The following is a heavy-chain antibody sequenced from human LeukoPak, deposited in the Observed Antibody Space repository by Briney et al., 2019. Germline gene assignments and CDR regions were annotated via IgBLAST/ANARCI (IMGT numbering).Heavy chain of an antibody. CDR1: GYTSTSYG. J-gene: IGHJ4*02. Sequence: GASVKVSCKASGYTSTSYGISWVRQAPGQGLEWMGWISAYNGNTNYAQKLQGRVTMTTGTSTSTAYMELRSLRSDDTAVYYCARDPAYYYDSSGCDYWGQGTLVTVSS. CDR3: ARDPAYYYDSSGCDY. V-gene: IGHV1-18*01. CDR2: ISAYNGNT. D-gene: IGHD3-22*01.